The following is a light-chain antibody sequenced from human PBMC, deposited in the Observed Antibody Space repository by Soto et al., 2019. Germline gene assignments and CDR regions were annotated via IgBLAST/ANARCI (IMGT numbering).Light chain of an antibody. CDR3: AAWDDSLNGQV. V-gene: IGLV1-44*01. Sequence: QSVLPQPPSASGTPGQRVPISCSGSRSNIGSNIVSWYQHLPGTAPKLLIYSNNQRPSGVPDRFSGSKSGTSASLAISGLQSEDEADYYCAAWDDSLNGQVCGTGTKLTVL. J-gene: IGLJ1*01. CDR1: RSNIGSNI. CDR2: SNN.